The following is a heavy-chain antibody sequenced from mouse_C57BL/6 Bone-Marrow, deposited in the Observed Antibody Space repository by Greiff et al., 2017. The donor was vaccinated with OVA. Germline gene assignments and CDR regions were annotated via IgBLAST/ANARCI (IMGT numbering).Heavy chain of an antibody. CDR1: GFTFSSYA. CDR2: ISDGGSYT. Sequence: EVKLMESGGGLVKPGGSLKLSCAASGFTFSSYAMSWVRQTPEKRLEWVATISDGGSYTYYPDNVKGRFTISRDNAKNNLYLQMSHLKSEDTAMYYCARAKGNYPFAYWGQGTLVTVSA. D-gene: IGHD2-1*01. J-gene: IGHJ3*01. V-gene: IGHV5-4*03. CDR3: ARAKGNYPFAY.